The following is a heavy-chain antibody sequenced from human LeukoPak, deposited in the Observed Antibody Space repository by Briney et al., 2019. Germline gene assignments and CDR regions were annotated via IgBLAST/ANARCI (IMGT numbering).Heavy chain of an antibody. D-gene: IGHD4-11*01. CDR3: ARHRRDSNYGGFGY. CDR2: IYYSGNT. V-gene: IGHV4-59*08. J-gene: IGHJ4*02. Sequence: PSETLSLTCTVSGGSISSHYWSWIRQPPGKGLEWIGYIYYSGNTNYNPSLKSRVTMSVDTSKNQFSLKLSSVTAADTAVYYCARHRRDSNYGGFGYWGQGTLVTVSS. CDR1: GGSISSHY.